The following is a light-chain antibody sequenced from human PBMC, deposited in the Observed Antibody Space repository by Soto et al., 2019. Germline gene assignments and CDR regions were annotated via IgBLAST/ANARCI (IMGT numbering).Light chain of an antibody. CDR1: QSVTSN. J-gene: IGKJ4*01. CDR2: AAS. V-gene: IGKV3-15*01. CDR3: QQHNNSPI. Sequence: EIVMTQSPATLSVSPGERATLSCRASQSVTSNLAWYQQKPGQAPRLLIYAASTRATGIPARFSGSGSGSEFTLTISILQAEDFAVYYSQQHNNSPIFGGGTKLEIK.